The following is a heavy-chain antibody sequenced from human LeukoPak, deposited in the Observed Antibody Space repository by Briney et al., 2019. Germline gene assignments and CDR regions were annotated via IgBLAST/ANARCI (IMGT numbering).Heavy chain of an antibody. CDR3: AKYTFGDPNPY. J-gene: IGHJ4*02. Sequence: PGGSLRLSCAASGFTFSRYAMSWIRQAPGKGLEWVSAISGSGGSTYYADSVKGRFTISRDNSKNTLYLQMNSLRAEDTAVYYCAKYTFGDPNPYWGQGTLVTVSS. CDR1: GFTFSRYA. CDR2: ISGSGGST. D-gene: IGHD4-17*01. V-gene: IGHV3-23*01.